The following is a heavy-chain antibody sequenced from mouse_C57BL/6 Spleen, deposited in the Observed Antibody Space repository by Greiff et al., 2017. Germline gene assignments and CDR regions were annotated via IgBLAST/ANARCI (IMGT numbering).Heavy chain of an antibody. J-gene: IGHJ1*03. Sequence: QVQLQQPGAELVMPGASVKMSCKASGYTFTSYWMHWVKQRPGQGLEWIGEIDPSDSSTNYNQKFKGKATLTVDKSSSTAYMQHSSLTSEDSAVYYGARFPVYYYGNRYFDVWGTGTTVTVSS. CDR1: GYTFTSYW. CDR3: ARFPVYYYGNRYFDV. D-gene: IGHD1-1*01. CDR2: IDPSDSST. V-gene: IGHV1-69*01.